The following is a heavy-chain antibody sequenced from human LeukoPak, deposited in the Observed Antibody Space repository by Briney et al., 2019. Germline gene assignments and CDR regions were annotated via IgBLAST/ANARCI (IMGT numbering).Heavy chain of an antibody. D-gene: IGHD3-22*01. CDR1: GGSISSSSYY. J-gene: IGHJ4*02. V-gene: IGHV4-39*07. CDR3: ARETYYYDSSGTEGLYFDY. CDR2: IYYSGST. Sequence: SETLSLTCTVSGGSISSSSYYWGWIRQPPGKGLEWIGSIYYSGSTYYNPSLKSRVTISVDTSKNQFSLKLSSVTAADTAVYHCARETYYYDSSGTEGLYFDYWGQGTLVTVSS.